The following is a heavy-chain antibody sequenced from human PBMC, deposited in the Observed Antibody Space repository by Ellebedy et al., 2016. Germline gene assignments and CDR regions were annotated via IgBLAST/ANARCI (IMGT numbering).Heavy chain of an antibody. CDR3: AKDWGMRQLAYFDY. D-gene: IGHD6-6*01. Sequence: GESLKISXAASGFTFSSYGMHWVRQAPGKGLEWVAVISYDGSNKYYADSVKRRFTISRDNSKNTLYLQMNSLRAEDTAVYYCAKDWGMRQLAYFDYWGQGTLVTVSS. V-gene: IGHV3-30*18. CDR1: GFTFSSYG. J-gene: IGHJ4*02. CDR2: ISYDGSNK.